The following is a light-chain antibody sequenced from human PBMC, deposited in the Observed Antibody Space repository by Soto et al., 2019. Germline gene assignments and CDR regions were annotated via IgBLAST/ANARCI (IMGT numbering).Light chain of an antibody. V-gene: IGLV2-11*01. CDR3: SSYTTIKTVV. Sequence: QSALTQPRSVSGSPGQSVTISCTGTSSDVAIYNYISWYQQHPGEAPKLMIHDVSERPSGVPDRFSGSKSGNTASLTISGLQAEDEADYHCSSYTTIKTVVFGGGTKVTVL. J-gene: IGLJ2*01. CDR2: DVS. CDR1: SSDVAIYNY.